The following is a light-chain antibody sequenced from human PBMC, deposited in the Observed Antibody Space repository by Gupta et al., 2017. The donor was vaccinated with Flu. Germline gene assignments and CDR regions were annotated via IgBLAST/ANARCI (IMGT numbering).Light chain of an antibody. V-gene: IGLV8-61*01. J-gene: IGLJ3*02. CDR2: STN. CDR3: VLFVGSGYGV. CDR1: SGSVSTSYY. Sequence: QTVVTQEPSFSVSPGGTVTLTCGLSSGSVSTSYYPSWYQQTPGQAPRTLIYSTNTRSSGVPDRFSGSILGNKAALTITGAQADDESDYYCVLFVGSGYGVFGGGTKLTVL.